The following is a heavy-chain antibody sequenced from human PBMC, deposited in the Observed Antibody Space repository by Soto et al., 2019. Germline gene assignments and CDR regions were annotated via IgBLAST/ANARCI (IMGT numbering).Heavy chain of an antibody. V-gene: IGHV1-69*13. Sequence: GASVKVSCKASGGTFSSYAISWVRQAPGQGLEWMGGIIPIFGTANYAQKFQGRVTITADESTSTAYMELSSLRSEDTAVYYCARDTYSGYDFGLWGQGTLVTVSS. CDR3: ARDTYSGYDFGL. D-gene: IGHD5-12*01. J-gene: IGHJ5*02. CDR1: GGTFSSYA. CDR2: IIPIFGTA.